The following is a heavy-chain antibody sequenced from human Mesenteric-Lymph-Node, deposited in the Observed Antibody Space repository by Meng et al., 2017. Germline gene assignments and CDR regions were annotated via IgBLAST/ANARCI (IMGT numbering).Heavy chain of an antibody. J-gene: IGHJ4*02. Sequence: GESLKISCAASGFTFSSYWMSWVRQAPGKGLEWVANIKQDGSEKYYVDSVNGRCTISRDNAKNSLYLQMNSLRPEDTAVYYCAKGSHYSSMIFDYWGQGTLVTVSS. CDR3: AKGSHYSSMIFDY. CDR2: IKQDGSEK. V-gene: IGHV3-7*03. CDR1: GFTFSSYW. D-gene: IGHD2-2*01.